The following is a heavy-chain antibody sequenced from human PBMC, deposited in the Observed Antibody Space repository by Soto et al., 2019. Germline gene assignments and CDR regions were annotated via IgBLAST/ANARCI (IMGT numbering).Heavy chain of an antibody. J-gene: IGHJ5*02. CDR3: AIEVGRSNQFDL. CDR2: MNPNSGNT. V-gene: IGHV1-8*01. Sequence: ASVKVSCKASGYTFTSYDINWVRQATGQGLEWMGWMNPNSGNTGYAQKFQGRVTMTRNTSISTAYMELSSLRSEDTAVYYCAIEVGRSNQFDLWGQGTMVTVS. D-gene: IGHD6-13*01. CDR1: GYTFTSYD.